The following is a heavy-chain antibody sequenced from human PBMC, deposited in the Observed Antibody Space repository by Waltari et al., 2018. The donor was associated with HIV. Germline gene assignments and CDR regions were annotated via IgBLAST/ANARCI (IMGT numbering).Heavy chain of an antibody. Sequence: QLQLQESGPGLVKPSETLSPTCTVSGGSTSSSSYYRGWIRQPPGKGLEWIGSIYYSGSTYYNPSLKSRVTISVDTSKNQFSLKLSSVTAADTAVYYCARVQTGVDTAMVNRYFDLWGRGTLVTVSS. CDR2: IYYSGST. CDR3: ARVQTGVDTAMVNRYFDL. CDR1: GGSTSSSSYY. V-gene: IGHV4-39*01. J-gene: IGHJ2*01. D-gene: IGHD5-18*01.